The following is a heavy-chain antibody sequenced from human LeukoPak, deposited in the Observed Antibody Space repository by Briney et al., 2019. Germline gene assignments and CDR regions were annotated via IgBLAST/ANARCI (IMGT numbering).Heavy chain of an antibody. D-gene: IGHD3-10*01. CDR2: IYYSGST. Sequence: SETLSLTCTVSGGSISSSSYYWGWIRQPPGKGLEWIGSIYYSGSTYYNPSLKSRVTISVDTSKNQFSLKLSSVTAADTAVYYCARTRRTMVRGAVDYWGQGTFVTVSS. CDR1: GGSISSSSYY. V-gene: IGHV4-39*07. CDR3: ARTRRTMVRGAVDY. J-gene: IGHJ4*02.